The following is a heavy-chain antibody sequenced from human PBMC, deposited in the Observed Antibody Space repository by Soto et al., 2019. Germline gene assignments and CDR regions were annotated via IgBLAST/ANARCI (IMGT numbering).Heavy chain of an antibody. CDR2: IVVGSDNT. CDR3: AADAEPTDPYNWFDP. J-gene: IGHJ5*02. D-gene: IGHD1-1*01. V-gene: IGHV1-58*02. Sequence: QKQLVQSGPEVKKPGTSVKVSCKASGFTFTTSGIHWVRQARGQSLEWIGWIVVGSDNTKYAQKFQERVTITRDMSTSTAYMELSSLRSEDTAVYYCAADAEPTDPYNWFDPWGQGTLVTVSS. CDR1: GFTFTTSG.